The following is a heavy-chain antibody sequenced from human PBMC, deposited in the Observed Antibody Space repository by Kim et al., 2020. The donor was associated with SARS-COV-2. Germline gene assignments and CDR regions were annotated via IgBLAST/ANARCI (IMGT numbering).Heavy chain of an antibody. CDR1: GFTFSGSA. V-gene: IGHV3-73*01. CDR3: TRLSSMVRGVSIDY. D-gene: IGHD3-10*01. J-gene: IGHJ4*02. Sequence: GGSLRLSCAASGFTFSGSAMHWVRQASGKGLEWVGRIRSKANSYATAYAASVKGRFTISRDDSKNTAYLQMNSLKTEDTAVYYCTRLSSMVRGVSIDYWGQGTLVTVSS. CDR2: IRSKANSYAT.